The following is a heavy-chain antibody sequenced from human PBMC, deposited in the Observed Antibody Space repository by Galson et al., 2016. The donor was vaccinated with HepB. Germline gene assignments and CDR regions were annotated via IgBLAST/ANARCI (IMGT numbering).Heavy chain of an antibody. CDR1: GLSFDSHG. V-gene: IGHV3-33*01. D-gene: IGHD6-13*01. CDR2: VWADGGNK. CDR3: KTAAVGPSASDY. J-gene: IGHJ4*02. Sequence: SLRLSCAASGLSFDSHGMHWVRQAPGKGLEWVAVVWADGGNKYYADFVQDRFTISRDNSKNTVDLQMNTLRAEDTAVYYCKTAAVGPSASDYWGQGTLVTVSS.